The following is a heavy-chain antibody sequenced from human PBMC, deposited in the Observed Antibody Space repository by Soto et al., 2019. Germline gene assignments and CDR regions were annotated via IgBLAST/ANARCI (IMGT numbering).Heavy chain of an antibody. J-gene: IGHJ6*02. CDR1: GFTFNTYP. CDR3: AKGVLSFHYGMEV. Sequence: LRLSCATSGFTFNTYPMTWVRQAPGKGLEWVSSISSTAGRTSSYADSVKGRFAISRDFSDNTVYLQMNNLRVNDTAIYFCAKGVLSFHYGMEVWGQGTTVTVSS. CDR2: ISSTAGRTS. D-gene: IGHD3-10*01. V-gene: IGHV3-23*01.